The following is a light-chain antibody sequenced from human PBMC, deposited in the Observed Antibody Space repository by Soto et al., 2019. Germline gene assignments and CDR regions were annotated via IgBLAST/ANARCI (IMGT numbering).Light chain of an antibody. CDR1: QSIGSW. CDR3: QQYGSYSPWT. V-gene: IGKV1-5*03. Sequence: DIQMTQSPPTLSASVGDRVTITCRASQSIGSWLAWYQQKPGKAPKLLIYKASTLESGVPSRFSGSGSGTEFILTISSLQPDDFASYYCQQYGSYSPWTFGQGTKVEIK. J-gene: IGKJ1*01. CDR2: KAS.